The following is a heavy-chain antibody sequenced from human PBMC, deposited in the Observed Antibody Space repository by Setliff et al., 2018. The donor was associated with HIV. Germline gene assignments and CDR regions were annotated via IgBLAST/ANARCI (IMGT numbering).Heavy chain of an antibody. CDR3: ARAGEILVGATAAYFDN. CDR2: IYTSGST. V-gene: IGHV4-61*02. D-gene: IGHD1-26*01. J-gene: IGHJ4*02. CDR1: GGSISSGSYY. Sequence: PSETLSLTCTVSGGSISSGSYYWSWIRQPAGKGLEWIGRIYTSGSTNYNPSLKSRVTISEDTSKNQLSLKLSSVTAADTAVYYCARAGEILVGATAAYFDNWGQGTLVTVSS.